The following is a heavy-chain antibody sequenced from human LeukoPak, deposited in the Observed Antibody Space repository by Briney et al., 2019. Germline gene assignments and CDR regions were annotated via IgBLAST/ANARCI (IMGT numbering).Heavy chain of an antibody. CDR3: ATYRQVLLPFES. D-gene: IGHD2-8*02. V-gene: IGHV3-11*01. CDR2: ISSSGSTI. Sequence: PGGSLRLSCAASGFTFNDYYMSWIRQAPGKGLEWVSYISSSGSTIYYADSVKGRFTISRDNAKNSLYLQMNSLRAEDTAIYYCATYRQVLLPFESWGQGTLVTVSS. J-gene: IGHJ4*02. CDR1: GFTFNDYY.